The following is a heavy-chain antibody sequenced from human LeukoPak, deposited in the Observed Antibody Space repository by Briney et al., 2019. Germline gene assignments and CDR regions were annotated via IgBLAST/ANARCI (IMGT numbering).Heavy chain of an antibody. J-gene: IGHJ4*02. D-gene: IGHD3-10*01. CDR2: IKWDGGRT. V-gene: IGHV3-20*04. CDR1: GFTFDDHG. Sequence: GGSLRLSCAASGFTFDDHGMSWVRQAPGKGLEWVSGIKWDGGRTGYADSVKGRFTISRDNAKNSVYLQMNSLRAEDTAVYFCARETYYSSGNVYNRIDYWGQGTLVTVSS. CDR3: ARETYYSSGNVYNRIDY.